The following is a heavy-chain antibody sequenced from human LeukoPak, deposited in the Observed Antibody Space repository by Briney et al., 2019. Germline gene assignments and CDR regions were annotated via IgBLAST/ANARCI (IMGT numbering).Heavy chain of an antibody. D-gene: IGHD3-10*01. Sequence: PSETLSLTCTVSGYSISSGYYWGWIRQPPGKGLEWIGSIYHSGSTYYNPSLKSRVTISVDTSKNQFSLKLSSVTAADTAVYYCARYLWFGEYYFDYWGQGTPVTVSS. CDR2: IYHSGST. CDR1: GYSISSGYY. V-gene: IGHV4-38-2*02. CDR3: ARYLWFGEYYFDY. J-gene: IGHJ4*02.